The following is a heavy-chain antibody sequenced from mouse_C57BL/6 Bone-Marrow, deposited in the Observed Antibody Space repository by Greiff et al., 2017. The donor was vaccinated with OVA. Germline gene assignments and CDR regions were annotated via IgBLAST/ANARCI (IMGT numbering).Heavy chain of an antibody. D-gene: IGHD1-1*01. Sequence: QVHVKQSGAELVKPGASVKMSCKASGYTFTSYWITWVKQRPGQGLEWIGDIYPGSGSTNYNEKFKSKATLTVDTSSSTAYMQLSSLTSEDSAVYYCARRYYGSSYPYYFDYWGQGTTLTVSS. CDR3: ARRYYGSSYPYYFDY. V-gene: IGHV1-55*01. CDR2: IYPGSGST. J-gene: IGHJ2*01. CDR1: GYTFTSYW.